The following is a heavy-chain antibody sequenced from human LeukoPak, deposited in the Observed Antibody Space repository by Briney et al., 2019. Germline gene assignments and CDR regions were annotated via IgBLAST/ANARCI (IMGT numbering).Heavy chain of an antibody. CDR3: AREGTINDFDY. Sequence: PSETLSLTCTVSGASISSYYWYWIRQPPGKGLEWIGYIYSSATTDSNPSLKSRVTISVDTSKSQFSLNLTSVTAADTAVYYCAREGTINDFDYWGQGTLVTVSS. V-gene: IGHV4-59*01. D-gene: IGHD5-12*01. J-gene: IGHJ4*02. CDR1: GASISSYY. CDR2: IYSSATT.